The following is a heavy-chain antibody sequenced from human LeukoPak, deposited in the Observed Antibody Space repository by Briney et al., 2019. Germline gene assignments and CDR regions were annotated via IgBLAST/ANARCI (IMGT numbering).Heavy chain of an antibody. J-gene: IGHJ4*02. V-gene: IGHV4-4*02. CDR1: GVSISSSNW. CDR3: VKAAVAVDY. Sequence: SETLSLTCAVSGVSISSSNWWNWVRQPPGKWLKWIGEIYHSGSTNYNPSLKSRVTISLDKSKNQFSLKLTSVTAADTAVYYCVKAAVAVDYWGQGTLVTVSS. D-gene: IGHD6-19*01. CDR2: IYHSGST.